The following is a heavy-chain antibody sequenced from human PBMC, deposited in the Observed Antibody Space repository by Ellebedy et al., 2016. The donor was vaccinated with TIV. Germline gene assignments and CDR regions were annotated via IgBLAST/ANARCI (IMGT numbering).Heavy chain of an antibody. CDR2: VNTHKGNI. J-gene: IGHJ1*01. D-gene: IGHD1-26*01. CDR1: GYTLSNYG. V-gene: IGHV1-18*01. Sequence: ASVKVSXXASGYTLSNYGISWVRQGPGQGLEWMGWVNTHKGNINYAPKFRGRVTMTIDTSTSTVYMELRSLASDDTAMYYCTRDDRFSGTWYSAYFQYWGQGTLVTVSS. CDR3: TRDDRFSGTWYSAYFQY.